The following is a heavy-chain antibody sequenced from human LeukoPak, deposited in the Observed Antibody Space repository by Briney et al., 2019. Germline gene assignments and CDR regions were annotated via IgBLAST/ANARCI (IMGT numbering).Heavy chain of an antibody. J-gene: IGHJ4*02. CDR1: GFTFSSYS. CDR3: ATYRQVLLPFES. V-gene: IGHV3-21*04. D-gene: IGHD5-18*01. Sequence: PGGSLRLSCAASGFTFSSYSMNWVCQAPGKGLEWVSSIFPSGGEIHYADSVRGRFTISRDNSKSILSLQMNSLRAEDTAIYYCATYRQVLLPFESWGQGTLVTVSS. CDR2: IFPSGGEI.